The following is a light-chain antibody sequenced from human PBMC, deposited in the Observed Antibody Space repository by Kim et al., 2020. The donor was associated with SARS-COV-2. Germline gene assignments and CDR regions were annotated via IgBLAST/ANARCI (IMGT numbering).Light chain of an antibody. CDR1: QSINKY. CDR2: AAS. V-gene: IGKV1-39*01. Sequence: ASLRNSVTVTCLASQSINKYLNWYQQKPWRAPKLLIYAASTLQNVVPSRFSGGGSGTYFTLTISSLQPEDFATYYCQPSYSTLWTFGQGTKVEIK. J-gene: IGKJ1*01. CDR3: QPSYSTLWT.